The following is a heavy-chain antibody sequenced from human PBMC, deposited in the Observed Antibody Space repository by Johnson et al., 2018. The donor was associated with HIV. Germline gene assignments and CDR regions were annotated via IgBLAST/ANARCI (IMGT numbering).Heavy chain of an antibody. D-gene: IGHD7-27*01. J-gene: IGHJ3*01. CDR1: GFTFSSYC. V-gene: IGHV3-7*02. Sequence: MQLVESGGGVVQPGGSLRLSCVVSGFTFSSYCMTWVRQAPGKGLEWVADIKQDGSDKYYVDSVKGRFTISRDNSKNMLYLQMQSLKNEDTAVYYCGRGQTWAKNGFDLWGKGQMVTV. CDR3: GRGQTWAKNGFDL. CDR2: IKQDGSDK.